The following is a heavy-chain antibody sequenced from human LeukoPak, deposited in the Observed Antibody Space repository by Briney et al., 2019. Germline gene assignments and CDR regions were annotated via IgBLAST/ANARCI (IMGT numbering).Heavy chain of an antibody. CDR3: AKGALVRGVQGPFDY. V-gene: IGHV3-53*01. CDR1: GFTVSSNS. Sequence: PGGSLRLSCTVSGFTVSSNSWSWVRQAPGKGLEWVSFIYSGGNTHYSDSAKGRFTISRDNSKNTLYLQMNSLRAEDTAVYYCAKGALVRGVQGPFDYWGQGTLVTVSS. J-gene: IGHJ4*02. D-gene: IGHD3-10*01. CDR2: IYSGGNT.